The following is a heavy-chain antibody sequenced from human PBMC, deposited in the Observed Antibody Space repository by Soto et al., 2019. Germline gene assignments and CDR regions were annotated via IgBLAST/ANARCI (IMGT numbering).Heavy chain of an antibody. CDR3: ARDGGFGELKY. D-gene: IGHD3-10*01. Sequence: QVQLVQSGAELKKPGSSVKVSCKASGDTSSGYPINWVRQAPGEGLEWMGRIIPVFGTTNDAQRFEGRVTFTADESTNTAYMELRGLLSEDTAVYYCARDGGFGELKYWGPGTLVTVSS. CDR2: IIPVFGTT. J-gene: IGHJ4*02. V-gene: IGHV1-69*18. CDR1: GDTSSGYP.